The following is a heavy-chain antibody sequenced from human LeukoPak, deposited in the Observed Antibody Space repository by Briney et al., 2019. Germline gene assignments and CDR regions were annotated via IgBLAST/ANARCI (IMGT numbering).Heavy chain of an antibody. CDR1: GGSFSGYY. D-gene: IGHD5-12*01. Sequence: PSETLSLTCAVYGGSFSGYYWSWIRQPPGKGLEWIGEINHSGSTDYNPSLKSRVTISVDTSKNQFSLKLSSVTAADTAVYYCARGPGYGHYFDYWGQGALVTVSS. J-gene: IGHJ4*02. CDR2: INHSGST. V-gene: IGHV4-34*01. CDR3: ARGPGYGHYFDY.